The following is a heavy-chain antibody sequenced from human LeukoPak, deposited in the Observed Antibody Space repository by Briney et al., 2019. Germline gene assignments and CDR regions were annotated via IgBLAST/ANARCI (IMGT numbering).Heavy chain of an antibody. Sequence: GGSLRLACAASGFTFSSYEMNWVRQAPGKGLEWVSYISSSGSTIYYADSVKGRFTSSRDNAKNSLYLQMNSLRAEDTAVYYCAELGITMIGGVWGKGTTVTISS. CDR3: AELGITMIGGV. CDR2: ISSSGSTI. V-gene: IGHV3-48*03. D-gene: IGHD3-10*02. CDR1: GFTFSSYE. J-gene: IGHJ6*04.